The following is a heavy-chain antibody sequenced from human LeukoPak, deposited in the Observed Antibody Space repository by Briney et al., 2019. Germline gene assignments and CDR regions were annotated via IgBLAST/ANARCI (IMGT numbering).Heavy chain of an antibody. CDR3: ARGHMVRGVRLDY. D-gene: IGHD3-10*01. J-gene: IGHJ4*02. V-gene: IGHV3-30*02. Sequence: GGSLRLSCAASEFTFSSYGMHWVRQAPGKGLEWVAFIRSDGSSKYYTDSVKGRFTISRDNPKNTLYLQMNSLRAEDTAVYYCARGHMVRGVRLDYWGQGTLVTVSS. CDR1: EFTFSSYG. CDR2: IRSDGSSK.